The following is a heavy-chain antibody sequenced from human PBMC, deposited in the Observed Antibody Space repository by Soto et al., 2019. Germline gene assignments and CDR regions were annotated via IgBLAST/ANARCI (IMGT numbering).Heavy chain of an antibody. CDR3: ASGIQLWLRRINNGYSG. V-gene: IGHV1-69*12. D-gene: IGHD5-18*01. J-gene: IGHJ4*02. Sequence: QVQLVQSEAEVKKPESSVKVSCKAPGGTFSTYAISWVRQAPGQGLEWMGGIIPMFGTANYAQRFQDRVTITADESPNTVYMELSSLRSEDTAVYFCASGIQLWLRRINNGYSGWGQGTLVTVSS. CDR2: IIPMFGTA. CDR1: GGTFSTYA.